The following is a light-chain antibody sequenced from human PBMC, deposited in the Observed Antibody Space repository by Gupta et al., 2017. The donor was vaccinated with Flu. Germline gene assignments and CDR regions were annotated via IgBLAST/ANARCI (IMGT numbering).Light chain of an antibody. V-gene: IGKV1-39*01. CDR3: HQTNSNPHVT. CDR2: AAS. CDR1: LSISIY. Sequence: DIQMTQSPSSLSASVGDRLTLTCRAGLSISIYLIWYKQKPGKAPTLLISAASSWQRGVASRFCGGGFGKNISFTTVRRQQEDFAAYYSHQTNSNPHVTFGRGTQVEIK. J-gene: IGKJ4*01.